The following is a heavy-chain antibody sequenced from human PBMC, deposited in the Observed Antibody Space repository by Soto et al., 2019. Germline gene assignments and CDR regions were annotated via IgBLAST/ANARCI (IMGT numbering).Heavy chain of an antibody. CDR2: IYYSGST. CDR3: ARLNAGYSGYDYPDY. V-gene: IGHV4-39*01. CDR1: GGSISSSSYY. Sequence: QLQLQESGPGLVKPSETLSLTCTVSGGSISSSSYYWGWIRQPPGKRLEWIGSIYYSGSTYYNPSLKCRVTISVYTSKNQFSLKLSSVTAADTAVYYCARLNAGYSGYDYPDYWGQGTLVTVSS. D-gene: IGHD5-12*01. J-gene: IGHJ4*02.